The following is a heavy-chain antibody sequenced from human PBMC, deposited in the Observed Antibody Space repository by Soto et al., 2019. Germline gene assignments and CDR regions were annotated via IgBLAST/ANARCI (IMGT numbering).Heavy chain of an antibody. J-gene: IGHJ6*02. CDR3: AKDTRGYSYGSVNGMDV. V-gene: IGHV3-30*18. CDR2: ISYDGSNK. Sequence: PGGSLRLSCAASGLTFSSYVMHWVRQAPGKGLEWVAVISYDGSNKYYGDSVKGRFTISRDNSKNTLYLKMNSLRGEDTAVYYCAKDTRGYSYGSVNGMDVWGQGTTVTVSS. CDR1: GLTFSSYV. D-gene: IGHD5-18*01.